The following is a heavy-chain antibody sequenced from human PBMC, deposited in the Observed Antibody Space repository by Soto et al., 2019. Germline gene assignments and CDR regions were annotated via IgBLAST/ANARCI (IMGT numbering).Heavy chain of an antibody. Sequence: EVQLVESGGGLVQPGGSLRLSCAVSGFAFSSYWMHWVRRTPGKGLVWVSRINSDGTSTAYADSVKGRFTISRDNAKDTLYLEMNSLRAEDTAVYYCARDGWDLEWLLRVYSYMDVWGKGTTVTVSS. D-gene: IGHD3-3*01. CDR2: INSDGTST. CDR1: GFAFSSYW. CDR3: ARDGWDLEWLLRVYSYMDV. V-gene: IGHV3-74*01. J-gene: IGHJ6*03.